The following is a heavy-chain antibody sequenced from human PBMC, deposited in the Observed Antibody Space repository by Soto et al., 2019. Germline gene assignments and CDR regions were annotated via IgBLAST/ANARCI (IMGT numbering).Heavy chain of an antibody. CDR2: ISYDGSNK. Sequence: QVQLVESGGGVVQPGRSLRLSCAVSGFTFSSYGMHWVRQAPGKGLEWVAVISYDGSNKYYADSVKGRFTISRDNSKNTLHLQMNSLRAEDTAVYYCAKQVTPHSSGWPDAFDIWGQGTMVCVSS. D-gene: IGHD6-19*01. CDR1: GFTFSSYG. J-gene: IGHJ3*02. CDR3: AKQVTPHSSGWPDAFDI. V-gene: IGHV3-30*18.